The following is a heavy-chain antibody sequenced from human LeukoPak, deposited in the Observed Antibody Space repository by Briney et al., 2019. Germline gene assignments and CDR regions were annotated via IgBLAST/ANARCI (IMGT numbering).Heavy chain of an antibody. V-gene: IGHV3-23*01. D-gene: IGHD5-12*01. Sequence: GGSLRLSCAASGFTFSSYAMTWVRQAPGKGPEWVSGIKGSGGDTYYADSVKGRFTISRDNSKNTLYPQMNSLRAEDTAVYYCARSRYSGNFVSDYWGQGTLVTVSS. J-gene: IGHJ4*02. CDR2: IKGSGGDT. CDR3: ARSRYSGNFVSDY. CDR1: GFTFSSYA.